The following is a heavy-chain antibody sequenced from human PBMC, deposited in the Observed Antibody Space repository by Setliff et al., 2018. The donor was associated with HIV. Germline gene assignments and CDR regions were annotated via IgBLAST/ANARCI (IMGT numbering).Heavy chain of an antibody. V-gene: IGHV1-69*13. CDR2: IIPIFGTA. Sequence: GASVKVSCKASGGTFSSYAISWVRQAPGQGLEWMGGIIPIFGTANYAQKFQGRVTITADESTSTAYMELSSLRSEDTAVYYCARDMSGGDGYNHGAFDIWGQGTMVTV. D-gene: IGHD5-12*01. CDR1: GGTFSSYA. CDR3: ARDMSGGDGYNHGAFDI. J-gene: IGHJ3*02.